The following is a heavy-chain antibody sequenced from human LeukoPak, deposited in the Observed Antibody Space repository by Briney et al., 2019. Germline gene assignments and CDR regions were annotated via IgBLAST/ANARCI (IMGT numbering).Heavy chain of an antibody. CDR1: GFTFNTYW. D-gene: IGHD2/OR15-2a*01. Sequence: GGSLRLSCAASGFTFNTYWMHWVRQAPGKGLVWVSSINADGSSTSYADSMKGRFIISRDNAKNTLYLQMNSLRAEDTAVYHCASQQSFHYYYMDVWGKGTTVTVSS. V-gene: IGHV3-74*01. CDR3: ASQQSFHYYYMDV. CDR2: INADGSST. J-gene: IGHJ6*03.